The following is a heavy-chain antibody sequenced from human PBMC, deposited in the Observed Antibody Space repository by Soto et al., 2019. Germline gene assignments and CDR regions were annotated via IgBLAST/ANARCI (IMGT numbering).Heavy chain of an antibody. Sequence: SETLSLTCAVSGGSISSGGYSWSWIRQPPGKGLEWIGYIYHSGSTYYDPSLKSRVTISVDRSKNQFSLKLSSVTAADTAVYYCARGQVVAAQHWGQGTLVTVSS. CDR1: GGSISSGGYS. D-gene: IGHD2-15*01. J-gene: IGHJ4*02. CDR2: IYHSGST. V-gene: IGHV4-30-2*01. CDR3: ARGQVVAAQH.